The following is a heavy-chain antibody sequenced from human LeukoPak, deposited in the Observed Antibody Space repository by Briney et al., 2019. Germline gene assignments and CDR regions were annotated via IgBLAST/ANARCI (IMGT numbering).Heavy chain of an antibody. CDR2: ISYDGSNK. D-gene: IGHD6-13*01. J-gene: IGHJ4*02. V-gene: IGHV3-30*18. Sequence: GGSLRLSCAASGFTFRNYGMHWVRQAPGKGLEWVAIISYDGSNKYYADSVKGRFTISRDNSKNTLYLQMNSLRAEDTAVYYCAKRAYSSSWFADYFDYWGRGTLVTVSS. CDR1: GFTFRNYG. CDR3: AKRAYSSSWFADYFDY.